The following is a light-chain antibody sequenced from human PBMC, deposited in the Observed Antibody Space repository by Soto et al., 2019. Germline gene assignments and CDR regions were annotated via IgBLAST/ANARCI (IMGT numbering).Light chain of an antibody. CDR1: QSIRSW. CDR2: DAS. CDR3: QQYNTDSGFT. J-gene: IGKJ3*01. Sequence: DIQMTQSPSTLSASVGDRVTITCRASQSIRSWLAWYQQKPGKAPKLLIYDASSLESGVPSRFSGSGSGPEFTLSISSLQPDDFATYYCQQYNTDSGFTFGPGTKVDMK. V-gene: IGKV1-5*01.